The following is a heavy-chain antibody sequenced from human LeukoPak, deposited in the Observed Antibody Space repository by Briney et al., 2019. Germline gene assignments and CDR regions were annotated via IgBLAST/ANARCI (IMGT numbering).Heavy chain of an antibody. J-gene: IGHJ2*01. CDR2: ISYDGSNK. CDR1: GFTFSSYA. V-gene: IGHV3-30-3*01. CDR3: ARDPITMIVVVITDWYFDL. Sequence: PGGSLRLSCAASGFTFSSYAMHWVRQAPGKGLEWVAVISYDGSNKYYADSVKGRFTISRDNSKNTLYLQMNSLRAEDTAVYYCARDPITMIVVVITDWYFDLWGRGTLVTVSS. D-gene: IGHD3-22*01.